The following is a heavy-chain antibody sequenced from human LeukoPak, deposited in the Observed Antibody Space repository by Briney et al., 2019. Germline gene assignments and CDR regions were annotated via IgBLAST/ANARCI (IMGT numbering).Heavy chain of an antibody. V-gene: IGHV3-33*01. J-gene: IGHJ4*02. CDR2: IWFDESNK. Sequence: PGGSLRLSCAASGFTFSSYGMHWVRQAPGRGLEWVAVIWFDESNKYYADSVKGRFTISRDNAKKSVYLQMNTLRAEDTAVYYCARISLGLRLGLFENWGQGTLVTVSS. CDR1: GFTFSSYG. CDR3: ARISLGLRLGLFEN. D-gene: IGHD3-16*01.